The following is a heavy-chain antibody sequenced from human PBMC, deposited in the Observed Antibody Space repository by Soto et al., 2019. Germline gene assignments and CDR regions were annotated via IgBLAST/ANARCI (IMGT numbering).Heavy chain of an antibody. J-gene: IGHJ4*02. CDR3: AKRSSSFTFDY. V-gene: IGHV3-23*01. CDR2: ISGSDDST. Sequence: EVQLLESGGGLVQPGESLRLSCAASGFTFSSYAMSWLRRAQGKGLEWVSVISGSDDSTYYADSVKGRFTISRDNSKNTLYLQMNSLRAEDTAVYYCAKRSSSFTFDYWGQGTLVTVSS. CDR1: GFTFSSYA. D-gene: IGHD6-6*01.